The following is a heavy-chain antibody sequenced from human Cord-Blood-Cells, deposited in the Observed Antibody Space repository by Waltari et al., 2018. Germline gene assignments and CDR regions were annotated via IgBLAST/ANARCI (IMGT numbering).Heavy chain of an antibody. J-gene: IGHJ4*02. CDR3: ARTVYGDYFDY. V-gene: IGHV3-30-3*01. D-gene: IGHD4-17*01. Sequence: MHWVRQAPGKGLEWVAVISYDGSNKYYADSVKGRFTISRDNSKNTLYLQMNSLRAEDTAVYYCARTVYGDYFDYWGQGTLVTVSS. CDR2: ISYDGSNK.